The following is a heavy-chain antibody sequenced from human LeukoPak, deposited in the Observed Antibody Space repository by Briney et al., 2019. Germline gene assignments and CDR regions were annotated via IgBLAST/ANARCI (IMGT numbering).Heavy chain of an antibody. J-gene: IGHJ4*02. CDR2: VYPGNSDT. Sequence: GESLKISCKGSGYSFTSHWIGWVRQMPGKGLELMGIVYPGNSDTRYSPSFQGQVTISADKSISTAYLQWNTLKASDTAMYYCAKRSSSRHIDNWGQGTLVTVSS. CDR3: AKRSSSRHIDN. D-gene: IGHD6-6*01. CDR1: GYSFTSHW. V-gene: IGHV5-51*01.